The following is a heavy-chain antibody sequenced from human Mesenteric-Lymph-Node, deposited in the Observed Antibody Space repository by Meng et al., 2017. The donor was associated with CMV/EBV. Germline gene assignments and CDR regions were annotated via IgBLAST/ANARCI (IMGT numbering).Heavy chain of an antibody. CDR1: GGSFSGYY. CDR3: ARAYCSSTSCYPPWYYGMDV. V-gene: IGHV4-34*01. D-gene: IGHD2-2*01. J-gene: IGHJ6*02. Sequence: SETLSLTCAVYGGSFSGYYWSWIRQPPGKGLEWIGEINHSGSTNYNPSLKSRVTISVDTSKNQFSLKLSSVTAADTAVYYCARAYCSSTSCYPPWYYGMDVWGQGTTVTVSS. CDR2: INHSGST.